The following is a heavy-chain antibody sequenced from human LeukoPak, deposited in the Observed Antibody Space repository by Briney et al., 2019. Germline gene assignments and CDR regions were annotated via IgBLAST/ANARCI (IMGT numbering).Heavy chain of an antibody. D-gene: IGHD3-9*01. CDR2: IKQDGSEK. J-gene: IGHJ4*02. V-gene: IGHV3-7*03. Sequence: LPGGSLRLSCAVSGFTFSSYWMSWVRQAPGKGLEWVANIKQDGSEKYYVDSVKGRFTISRDNAKNSLYLQMNSLRAEDTAVYYCARGSVYYDILTGYYSYWGQGTLVTVSS. CDR1: GFTFSSYW. CDR3: ARGSVYYDILTGYYSY.